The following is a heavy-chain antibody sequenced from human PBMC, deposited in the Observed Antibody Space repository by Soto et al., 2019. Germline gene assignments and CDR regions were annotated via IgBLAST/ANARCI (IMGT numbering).Heavy chain of an antibody. CDR1: GFTFSSYA. J-gene: IGHJ4*02. Sequence: VGSLRLSCAASGFTFSSYAMHWVRQAPGKGLEWVAVISYDGSNKYYADSVKGRFTISRDNSKNTLYLQMNSLRAEDTAVYYCASLLVTMIEPNGNFDYWGQGTLVTVSS. D-gene: IGHD3-22*01. CDR3: ASLLVTMIEPNGNFDY. V-gene: IGHV3-30-3*01. CDR2: ISYDGSNK.